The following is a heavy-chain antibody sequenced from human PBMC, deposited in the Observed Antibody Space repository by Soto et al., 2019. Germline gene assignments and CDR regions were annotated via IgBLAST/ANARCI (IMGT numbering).Heavy chain of an antibody. CDR3: ARAMGSSRLYYYYYYMDV. CDR1: GYTFTSYG. CDR2: ISAYNGNT. D-gene: IGHD6-13*01. V-gene: IGHV1-18*01. Sequence: ASATGSCTASGYTFTSYGVSWVRQAPGQGLEWMGWISAYNGNTNYAQKLQGRVTMTTDTSTSTAYMELRSLRSDDTAVYYCARAMGSSRLYYYYYYMDVWGKGTTVTVSS. J-gene: IGHJ6*03.